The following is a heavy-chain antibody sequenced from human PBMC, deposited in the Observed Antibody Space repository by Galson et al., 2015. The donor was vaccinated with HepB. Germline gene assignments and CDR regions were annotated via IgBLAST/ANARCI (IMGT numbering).Heavy chain of an antibody. CDR2: ISWDAVST. CDR3: TKGSQSSGWYASDY. D-gene: IGHD6-19*01. Sequence: SLRLSCAASGFTFDDHTMQWVRQVPGKGLEWVSLISWDAVSTYYADSVKGRFTISRDNNKNSLYLQMNSLRTEDTAVYYCTKGSQSSGWYASDYWGQGTLVIVSS. J-gene: IGHJ4*02. CDR1: GFTFDDHT. V-gene: IGHV3-43*01.